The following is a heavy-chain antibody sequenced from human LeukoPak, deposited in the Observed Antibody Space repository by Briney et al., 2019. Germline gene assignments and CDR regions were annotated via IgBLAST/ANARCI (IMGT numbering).Heavy chain of an antibody. Sequence: SETLSLTCAVYGGSFSGYYWSWIRQPPGKGLEWIGEINHSGSTNYNPSLKSRVTISVDTSKNQVSLKLSSVTAADTAVYYCARDQYYASGSYYNSSKGYFDYWGQGTLVTVSS. CDR2: INHSGST. D-gene: IGHD3-10*01. J-gene: IGHJ4*02. V-gene: IGHV4-34*01. CDR3: ARDQYYASGSYYNSSKGYFDY. CDR1: GGSFSGYY.